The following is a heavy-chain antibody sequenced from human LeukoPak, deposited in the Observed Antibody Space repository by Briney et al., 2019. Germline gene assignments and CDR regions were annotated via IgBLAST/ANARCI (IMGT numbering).Heavy chain of an antibody. CDR1: GYTFTSYY. J-gene: IGHJ4*02. CDR3: ARDLIVGATRDY. V-gene: IGHV1-46*03. CDR2: INPSGGST. Sequence: ASVKVSCKASGYTFTSYYMHWVRQAPGQGLEWMGIINPSGGSTSYAQKFQGRVTMTRDTSTSTVYMQLSSLRSEDTAVYYCARDLIVGATRDYWGQGTLATVSS. D-gene: IGHD1-26*01.